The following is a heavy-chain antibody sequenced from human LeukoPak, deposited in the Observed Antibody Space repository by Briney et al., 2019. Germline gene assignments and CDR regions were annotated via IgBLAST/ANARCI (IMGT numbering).Heavy chain of an antibody. J-gene: IGHJ4*02. CDR3: ASHAAYTSDWRARTFDY. V-gene: IGHV3-23*01. CDR2: ISGSGANT. D-gene: IGHD6-19*01. Sequence: PGGSLRLSCGASGFTFTNHGTSWVRQAPGTGLEWVSAISGSGANTYYTDSVRGRFIISRDQSRKTLYLQMNRLRAEDTAIYYCASHAAYTSDWRARTFDYWGQGTLVTVSS. CDR1: GFTFTNHG.